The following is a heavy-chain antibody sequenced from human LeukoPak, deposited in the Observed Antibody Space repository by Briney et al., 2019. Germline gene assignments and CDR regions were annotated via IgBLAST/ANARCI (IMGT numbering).Heavy chain of an antibody. CDR3: ARHSNQYCGGDCYSRWFDP. CDR2: IHYTGTT. D-gene: IGHD2-21*02. CDR1: GGSISSYY. J-gene: IGHJ5*02. Sequence: SETLSLTCSVSGGSISSYYWSWIRQPPGKELEYIGYIHYTGTTNYNPSLKSRVTISVDTSKKQFYLKLTSVTAADAAVYYCARHSNQYCGGDCYSRWFDPWGQGTLVTVSS. V-gene: IGHV4-59*08.